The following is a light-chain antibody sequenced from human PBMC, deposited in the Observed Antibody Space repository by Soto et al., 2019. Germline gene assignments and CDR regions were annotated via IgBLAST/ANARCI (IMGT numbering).Light chain of an antibody. CDR1: RSDIGDSNY. CDR3: ASKAGSSRHVV. CDR2: EVI. J-gene: IGLJ2*01. Sequence: QSVLTQPPYASGSPGQSVTISCTGSRSDIGDSNYVSWYQQHPRKAPKLIISEVINRPSGVPDRSSASKSGNTASLTISGLQAEDEADYYCASKAGSSRHVVFGGGTKVTVL. V-gene: IGLV2-8*01.